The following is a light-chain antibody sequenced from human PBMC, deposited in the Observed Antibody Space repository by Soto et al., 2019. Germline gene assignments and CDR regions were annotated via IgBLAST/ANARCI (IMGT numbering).Light chain of an antibody. Sequence: QSVLTQPASVSGSPGQSITISCTGTSSDVGTYNYVSWYQQHPGKAPKLMIYDVSNRPSGVSDRFSGSKSGNTASLTISGLQAEDEADYYCSSYTSSGTLGVFGTGTKLTVL. V-gene: IGLV2-14*01. J-gene: IGLJ1*01. CDR1: SSDVGTYNY. CDR3: SSYTSSGTLGV. CDR2: DVS.